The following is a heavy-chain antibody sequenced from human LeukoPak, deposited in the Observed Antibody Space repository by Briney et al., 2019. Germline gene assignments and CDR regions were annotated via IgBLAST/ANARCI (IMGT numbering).Heavy chain of an antibody. D-gene: IGHD3-22*01. CDR2: ISGSGGST. V-gene: IGHV3-23*01. CDR1: GFTFSSYA. Sequence: GGSLRLSCAASGFTFSSYAMSWVRQAPGKGLEWVSAISGSGGSTYYADSVKGRFTISRDNAKNSLYLQMNSLRAEDTAVYYCAREDYYDSSGYFFSLDYWGQGTLVTVSS. J-gene: IGHJ4*02. CDR3: AREDYYDSSGYFFSLDY.